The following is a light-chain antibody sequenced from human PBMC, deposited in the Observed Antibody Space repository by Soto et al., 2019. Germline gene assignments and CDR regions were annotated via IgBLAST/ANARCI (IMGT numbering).Light chain of an antibody. CDR3: QQYDSQPRT. CDR2: GAS. V-gene: IGKV3-20*01. J-gene: IGKJ1*01. CDR1: QSVNSNY. Sequence: EIVLTQSPGTLSLSPGERATLSCRASQSVNSNYLAWYQQKPGQGPRPLMYGASNRATGIPDRFSGSGSGTDFTLTISRLEPEDFAVYYCQQYDSQPRTFGQGTKVESK.